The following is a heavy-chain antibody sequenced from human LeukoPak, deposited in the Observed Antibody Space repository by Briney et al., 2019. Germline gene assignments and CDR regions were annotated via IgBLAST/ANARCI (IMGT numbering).Heavy chain of an antibody. CDR3: ARYTNSGWYFDY. Sequence: SETLSLTCAVYGGSFSGYYWSWIRQPPGKGLEWIGEINHSGSTNYNPSLKSRVTISVDTSKNQFSLKLSSVTAADTAVYYCARYTNSGWYFDYWGQGTLVTVSS. CDR1: GGSFSGYY. V-gene: IGHV4-34*01. D-gene: IGHD6-19*01. CDR2: INHSGST. J-gene: IGHJ4*02.